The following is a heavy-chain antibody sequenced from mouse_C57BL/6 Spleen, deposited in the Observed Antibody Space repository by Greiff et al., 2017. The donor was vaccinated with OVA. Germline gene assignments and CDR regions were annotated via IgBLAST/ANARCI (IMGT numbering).Heavy chain of an antibody. CDR3: ARAQGRGYFDY. Sequence: EVMLVESGGGLVKPGGSLKLSCAASGFTFSDYGMHWVRQAPEKGLEWVAYISSGSSTIYYADTVKGRFTISRDNAKNTLFLQMPSLRSEDTAMYYCARAQGRGYFDYWGQGTTLTVSS. CDR1: GFTFSDYG. V-gene: IGHV5-17*01. CDR2: ISSGSSTI. J-gene: IGHJ2*01.